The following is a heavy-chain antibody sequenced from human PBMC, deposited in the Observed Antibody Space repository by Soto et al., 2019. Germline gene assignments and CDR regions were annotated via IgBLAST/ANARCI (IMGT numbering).Heavy chain of an antibody. V-gene: IGHV3-53*01. D-gene: IGHD2-15*01. CDR1: GFTVSSNY. Sequence: GGSLRLSCAASGFTVSSNYMSWVRQAPGKGLDWVSIMYVGGSTYYAGSVMGRFTISRDNSENTLYLQMNSLTAEDTAVYYCARGHEGYSSWGRGT. J-gene: IGHJ4*02. CDR3: ARGHEGYSS. CDR2: MYVGGST.